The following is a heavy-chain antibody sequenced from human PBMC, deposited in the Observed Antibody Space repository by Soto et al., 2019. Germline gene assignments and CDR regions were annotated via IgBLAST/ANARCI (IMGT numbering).Heavy chain of an antibody. CDR2: IYYSGRT. CDR1: GDSINSRSYY. V-gene: IGHV4-39*07. CDR3: ARVRWLSEYDILTGYYIFDQ. D-gene: IGHD3-9*01. J-gene: IGHJ4*02. Sequence: TLSLTCTVTGDSINSRSYYWGWIRQPPGKGLEWIGSIYYSGRTYNNPSLRSRVSMSIDTSKDQFSLKLTSVTAADTAVYYCARVRWLSEYDILTGYYIFDQWGRGTLVTVSS.